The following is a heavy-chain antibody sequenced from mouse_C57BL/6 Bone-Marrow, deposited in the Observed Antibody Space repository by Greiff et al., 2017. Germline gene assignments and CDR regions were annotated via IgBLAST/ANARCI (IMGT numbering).Heavy chain of an antibody. CDR2: INSDGGCT. J-gene: IGHJ3*01. CDR1: EYEFPSHD. CDR3: ERQATAWLAY. V-gene: IGHV5-2*03. Sequence: EVKLVESGGGLVQPGESLKLSCESNEYEFPSHDMSWVRKTPGKRLELVAAINSDGGCTYYPDPLERRFIISRDSAKKTQYLQMSSLSSEDTDMYNCERQATAWLAYWGQGTLVTVSA.